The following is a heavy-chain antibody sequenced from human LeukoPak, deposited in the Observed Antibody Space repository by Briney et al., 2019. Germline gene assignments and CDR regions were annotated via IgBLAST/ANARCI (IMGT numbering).Heavy chain of an antibody. CDR2: VKQDGTEK. V-gene: IGHV3-7*01. D-gene: IGHD6-13*01. J-gene: IGHJ4*02. CDR1: GFTFRDYW. Sequence: PEGSLRLSCEASGFTFRDYWMTWVRQAPGKGLEWVANVKQDGTEKFYVDSVKGRFTISRDNGKNSQYLQMNSLRVEDTAIYYCARAGGTSWADYWGQGTLVTVSS. CDR3: ARAGGTSWADY.